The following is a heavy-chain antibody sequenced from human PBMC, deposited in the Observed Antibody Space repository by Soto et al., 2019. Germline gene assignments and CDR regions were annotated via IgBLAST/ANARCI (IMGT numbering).Heavy chain of an antibody. Sequence: PGESLKISCKGSGYSFTSYWIGWVRQMPGKGLEWVGIIYAGDSDTRYSPSFQGQVTISANTSFSTDFLQWSSLKGWETTICFCARLDMTGLVNWCQGTHVTVSS. D-gene: IGHD3-9*01. CDR1: GYSFTSYW. CDR2: IYAGDSDT. V-gene: IGHV5-51*01. CDR3: ARLDMTGLVN. J-gene: IGHJ4*02.